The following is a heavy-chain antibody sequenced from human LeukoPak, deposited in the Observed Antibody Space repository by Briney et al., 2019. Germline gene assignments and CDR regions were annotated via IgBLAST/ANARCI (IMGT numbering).Heavy chain of an antibody. D-gene: IGHD5-12*01. J-gene: IGHJ4*02. CDR2: IYYSGST. V-gene: IGHV4-59*01. CDR1: GGSISSYY. Sequence: SETLSLTCTVSGGSISSYYWSWIRQPPGKGLEWIGYIYYSGSTNYNPSLKSRVTISVDTSKNQFSLKLSSVTVADTAVYYCAAVDIVATALYNWGQGTLVTVSS. CDR3: AAVDIVATALYN.